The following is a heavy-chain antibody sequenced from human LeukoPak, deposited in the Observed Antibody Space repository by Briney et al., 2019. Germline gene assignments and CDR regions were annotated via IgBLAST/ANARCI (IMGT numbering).Heavy chain of an antibody. CDR2: ISGSGGST. V-gene: IGHV3-23*01. CDR1: GFTFSNYA. D-gene: IGHD5-18*01. J-gene: IGHJ4*02. Sequence: GGSLRLSCAASGFTFSNYAMXWARXAPGKXXEWVSAISGSGGSTYYADSVKGRFTISRDNSKNTLYLQMNSLRAEDTAVYYCTKGTIWLPFDYWGQGTLVTVSS. CDR3: TKGTIWLPFDY.